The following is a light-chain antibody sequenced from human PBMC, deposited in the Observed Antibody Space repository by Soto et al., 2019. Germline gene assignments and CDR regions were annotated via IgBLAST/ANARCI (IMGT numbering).Light chain of an antibody. CDR3: QPYNNWPLT. V-gene: IGKV3-15*01. J-gene: IGKJ4*01. CDR1: QGIGDT. CDR2: DTS. Sequence: EVVMRQSPSTLSVSPGECATLSCRASQGIGDTLAWYQHKPGQTPRLLIYDTSTRATGVPTRFSGSRSGAEFTLTINSLQSEDFAVYYCQPYNNWPLTFGGGTKVDIK.